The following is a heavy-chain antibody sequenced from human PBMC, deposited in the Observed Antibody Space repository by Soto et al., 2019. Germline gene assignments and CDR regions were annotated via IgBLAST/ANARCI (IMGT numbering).Heavy chain of an antibody. V-gene: IGHV3-21*01. Sequence: GGSLRLSCAASGFTFSSYSMNWVRQAPGKGLEWVSSISSSGSYIYYADSVKGRFTISRDNAKNSLYLQMNSLRAEDTAVYYCAREVSSSSSMMANWFDPWGQGTLVTVSS. CDR2: ISSSGSYI. D-gene: IGHD6-6*01. J-gene: IGHJ5*02. CDR1: GFTFSSYS. CDR3: AREVSSSSSMMANWFDP.